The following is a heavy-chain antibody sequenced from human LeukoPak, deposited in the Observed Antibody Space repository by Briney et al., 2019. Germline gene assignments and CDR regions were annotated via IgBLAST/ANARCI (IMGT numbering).Heavy chain of an antibody. V-gene: IGHV1-18*01. J-gene: IGHJ5*02. CDR1: GYTFTSYG. CDR3: ARDSKWFGDPTSVNWFDP. CDR2: ISAYNGNT. D-gene: IGHD3-10*01. Sequence: ASVKVSCKASGYTFTSYGISWVRQAPGKGLEWMGWISAYNGNTNYAQKLQGRVTMTTDTSTSTAYMELRSLRSDDTAVYYCARDSKWFGDPTSVNWFDPWGQGTLVTVSS.